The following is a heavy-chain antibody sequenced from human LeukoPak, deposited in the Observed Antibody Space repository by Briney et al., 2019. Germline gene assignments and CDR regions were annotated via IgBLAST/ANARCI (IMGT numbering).Heavy chain of an antibody. CDR3: AKVATPNTLDAFDI. V-gene: IGHV3-23*01. D-gene: IGHD1/OR15-1a*01. CDR2: ITGNSGYT. J-gene: IGHJ3*02. Sequence: GGSLRLSCAASGFTFSTYAMIWVRQAPGKRLEWVSAITGNSGYTYYADSVKGRFTISRDNSKSTVYLQMDSLRVDDTAVYYCAKVATPNTLDAFDIWGQGTMVTVSS. CDR1: GFTFSTYA.